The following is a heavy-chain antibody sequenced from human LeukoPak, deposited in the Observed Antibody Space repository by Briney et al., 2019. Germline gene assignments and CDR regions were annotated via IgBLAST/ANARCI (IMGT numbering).Heavy chain of an antibody. CDR2: INSHGSST. Sequence: SGGSLRLSCAASGFTFSSYWMHWVRQAPGKGLVWVSRINSHGSSTSYADSVKGRSTISRDNAKNTLYLQMNSLRVEDTAVYYCARGPPDGSGSYYPGAYWGQGTLVTVSS. CDR1: GFTFSSYW. D-gene: IGHD3-10*01. V-gene: IGHV3-74*01. J-gene: IGHJ4*02. CDR3: ARGPPDGSGSYYPGAY.